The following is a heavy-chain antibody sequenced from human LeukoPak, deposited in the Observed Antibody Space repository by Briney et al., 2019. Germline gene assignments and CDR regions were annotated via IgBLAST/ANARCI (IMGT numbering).Heavy chain of an antibody. CDR2: IFQSVST. V-gene: IGHV4-38-2*02. D-gene: IGHD2/OR15-2a*01. J-gene: IGHJ4*02. CDR1: GHLNRCGHK. Sequence: KPSETLSVAYTDSGHLNRCGHKWRWIRQPPGKGLDWIGTIFQSVSTYYNPSLKSRVTTPVHTSKNHLPLDLSGDGAAVMSVYEWARNNSNGIDFWSQGTLVTVSS. CDR3: ARNNSNGIDF.